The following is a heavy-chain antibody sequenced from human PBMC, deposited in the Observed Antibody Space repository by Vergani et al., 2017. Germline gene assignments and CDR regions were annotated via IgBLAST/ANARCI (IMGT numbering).Heavy chain of an antibody. J-gene: IGHJ4*02. V-gene: IGHV4-30-4*08. Sequence: QVQLQESGPGLVKPSQTLSLTCTVSGGSISSGDYYWSWIRQPPGKGLEWIGYIYYSGSTYYNPSLKSRVTISVDTSKNQFALKLSSVTAADTAVYYCARVAVVVAGTVDYWGQGTLVTVSS. D-gene: IGHD6-19*01. CDR3: ARVAVVVAGTVDY. CDR1: GGSISSGDYY. CDR2: IYYSGST.